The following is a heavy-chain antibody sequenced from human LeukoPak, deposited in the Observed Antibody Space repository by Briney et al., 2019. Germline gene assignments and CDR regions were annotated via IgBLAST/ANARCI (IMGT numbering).Heavy chain of an antibody. Sequence: GGSLRLSCAVSGFTVSNDYMSWVRQAPGKGLEWVSVIYPDHRTYYADSVKGRFTISRDNSKNTLYLQMNSLRAEDTAVYNCARGIGLSWSLDSWGQGTLVTVSS. CDR3: ARGIGLSWSLDS. J-gene: IGHJ4*02. D-gene: IGHD6-13*01. CDR2: IYPDHRT. CDR1: GFTVSNDY. V-gene: IGHV3-53*01.